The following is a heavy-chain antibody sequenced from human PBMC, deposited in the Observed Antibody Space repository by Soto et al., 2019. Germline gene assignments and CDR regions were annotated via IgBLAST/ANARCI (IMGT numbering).Heavy chain of an antibody. D-gene: IGHD2-8*01. CDR3: ARLIGNSWLDS. CDR1: GDSVSTNSAT. V-gene: IGHV6-1*01. CDR2: TYYRSKWYN. J-gene: IGHJ5*01. Sequence: QVQLQQSGPGLVKPSQTLSLTCAISGDSVSTNSATWDWIRQSPSRGLEWLGRTYYRSKWYNDYAVSVKGRITSRRYTSQHLLSLQLNSVTHDDTVVYYCARLIGNSWLDSWGQGTLVTVSS.